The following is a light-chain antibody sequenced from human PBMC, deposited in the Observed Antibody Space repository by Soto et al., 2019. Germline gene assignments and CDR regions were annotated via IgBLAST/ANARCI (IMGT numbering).Light chain of an antibody. CDR1: QSIGSW. Sequence: DIQMTQSPSTLSASVGDRVTITCRASQSIGSWLAWYQQKPGKAPNLLIYKASSLQSGVPSRFSGSGSGTESTLTISSLQPDDFATYYCQQYNGYSYTFGQGTKLEIK. CDR2: KAS. CDR3: QQYNGYSYT. J-gene: IGKJ2*01. V-gene: IGKV1-5*03.